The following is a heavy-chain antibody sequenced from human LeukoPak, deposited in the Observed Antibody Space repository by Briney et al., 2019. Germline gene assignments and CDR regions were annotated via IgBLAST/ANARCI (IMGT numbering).Heavy chain of an antibody. CDR1: GGTFSSYP. CDR2: IIPMFDTA. D-gene: IGHD1-26*01. Sequence: ASVKVSCKASGGTFSSYPISWVRQAPGQGLEWMGGIIPMFDTADFAQKFQGRVTITADTSTSTAYMQLSSLRSEDTAVYYCARDNSQGDSAWWFDPWGQGALVTVSS. J-gene: IGHJ5*02. V-gene: IGHV1-69*06. CDR3: ARDNSQGDSAWWFDP.